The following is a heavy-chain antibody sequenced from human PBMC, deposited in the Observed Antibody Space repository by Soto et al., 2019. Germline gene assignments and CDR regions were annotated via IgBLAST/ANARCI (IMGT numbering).Heavy chain of an antibody. V-gene: IGHV3-21*01. CDR2: ISSSASYM. CDR1: GFTFSRCD. Sequence: GGSLRLSCATSGFTFSRCDMNWVRQAPGKGLEWVSFISSSASYMYYADSVKGRFTISRDNSKKSLYLQMNSLRADDTAVYYCAHPRGYGVFDAYDIWGQGAMVTVSS. J-gene: IGHJ3*02. CDR3: AHPRGYGVFDAYDI. D-gene: IGHD4-17*01.